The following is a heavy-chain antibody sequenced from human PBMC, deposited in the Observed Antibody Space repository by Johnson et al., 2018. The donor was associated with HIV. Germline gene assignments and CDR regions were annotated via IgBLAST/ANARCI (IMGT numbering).Heavy chain of an antibody. CDR1: GFTFDDYG. D-gene: IGHD3-10*01. Sequence: VQLVESGGGVVRPGGSLRLSCATSGFTFDDYGMSWVRQAPGKGLVWVSGINWNGGSTGYADSVKGRFTISRANAKNSLYLQMNSLRAEDTALYYCARDFVAFGECTVFDIWGQGTMVTVSS. J-gene: IGHJ3*02. CDR3: ARDFVAFGECTVFDI. CDR2: INWNGGST. V-gene: IGHV3-20*04.